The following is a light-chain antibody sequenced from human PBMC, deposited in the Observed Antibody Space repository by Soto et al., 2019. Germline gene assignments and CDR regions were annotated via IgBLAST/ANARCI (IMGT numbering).Light chain of an antibody. V-gene: IGKV1-5*01. CDR2: DAS. J-gene: IGKJ2*01. CDR1: QSISSW. Sequence: DIQMTQSPSTLSASVGDRVTITCRASQSISSWLAWYQQKPGKAPKLLIYDASSLESGVPSRCSGRGSGTEFTLTISSLQPDDFATYYCQQYNRLYTFGQGTKLEIK. CDR3: QQYNRLYT.